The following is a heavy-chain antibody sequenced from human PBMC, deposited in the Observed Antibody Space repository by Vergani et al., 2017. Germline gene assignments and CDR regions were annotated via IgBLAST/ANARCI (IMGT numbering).Heavy chain of an antibody. V-gene: IGHV1-46*03. D-gene: IGHD3-10*01. J-gene: IGHJ6*02. CDR1: GYTFTSYY. CDR2: INPSGGST. Sequence: QVQLVQSGAEVKKPGASVKVSCKASGYTFTSYYMHWVRQAPGQGLEWMGIINPSGGSTSYAQKFQGRVTMTRDTSTSTVYMELSSLRSEDTAVYYCARDLSRLGTYGSGSTAQYGMDVWGQGTTVTVSS. CDR3: ARDLSRLGTYGSGSTAQYGMDV.